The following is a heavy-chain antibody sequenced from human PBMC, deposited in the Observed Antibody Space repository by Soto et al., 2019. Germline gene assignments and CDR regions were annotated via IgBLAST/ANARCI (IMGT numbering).Heavy chain of an antibody. D-gene: IGHD6-19*01. Sequence: ASVKVSCKASGYSFTSYAIHWMRQAPGQRLEWMGWINAGNGNTKVPQKFQGRVTFTRDTSKNQFSLKLSSVTAADTAVYYCASVNSGWYPDYWGQGTLVTVSS. V-gene: IGHV1-3*01. CDR1: GYSFTSYA. CDR3: ASVNSGWYPDY. J-gene: IGHJ4*02. CDR2: INAGNGNT.